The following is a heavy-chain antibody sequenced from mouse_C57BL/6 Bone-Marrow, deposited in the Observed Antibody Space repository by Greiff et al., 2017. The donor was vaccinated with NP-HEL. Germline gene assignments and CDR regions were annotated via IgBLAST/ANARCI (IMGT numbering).Heavy chain of an antibody. V-gene: IGHV1-64*01. D-gene: IGHD2-4*01. Sequence: QVQLQQPGAELVKPGASVKLSCKASGDTFTSYWMHWVKQRPGQGLEWIGMIHPNSGSTNYNEKFKSKATLTVDKSSSTAYMQLSSLTSEDSAVYYCARGDYDYAMDYWGQGTSVTVSS. J-gene: IGHJ4*01. CDR2: IHPNSGST. CDR1: GDTFTSYW. CDR3: ARGDYDYAMDY.